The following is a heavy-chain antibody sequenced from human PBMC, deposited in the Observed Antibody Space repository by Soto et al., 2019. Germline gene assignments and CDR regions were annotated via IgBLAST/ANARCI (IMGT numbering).Heavy chain of an antibody. J-gene: IGHJ6*02. D-gene: IGHD6-19*01. CDR2: IYYSGST. Sequence: LSLTCTVSGGSISSYYWIWIRQPPGKGLEWIGYIYYSGSTNYNPSLKSRVTISVDTSKNQFSLKLSSVTAADTAVYYCARVLTVAGHYYYYGMDVWGQGTTVTVSS. CDR1: GGSISSYY. V-gene: IGHV4-59*01. CDR3: ARVLTVAGHYYYYGMDV.